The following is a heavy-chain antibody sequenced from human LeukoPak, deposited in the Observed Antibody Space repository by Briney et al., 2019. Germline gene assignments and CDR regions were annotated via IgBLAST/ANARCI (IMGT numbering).Heavy chain of an antibody. CDR1: GTSISGDY. J-gene: IGHJ4*02. Sequence: SETLSLTCTASGTSISGDYWSWIRQPPGKGLEWIGYVYFTGNTNYNPSLKSRVTISMDTSKNQISLTVTSVTAADTAVYYCARHPFSSPFDFWGQGTLVAVSS. CDR2: VYFTGNT. CDR3: ARHPFSSPFDF. V-gene: IGHV4-59*08.